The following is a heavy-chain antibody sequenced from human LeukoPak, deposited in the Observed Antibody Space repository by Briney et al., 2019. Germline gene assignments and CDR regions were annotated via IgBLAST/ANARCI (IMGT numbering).Heavy chain of an antibody. D-gene: IGHD2-2*01. V-gene: IGHV5-51*01. CDR3: ARRTYCSSTSCSEGDWFDP. CDR1: GYSFTSYW. J-gene: IGHJ5*02. Sequence: GESLKISCKGYGYSFTSYWIGWVRQMPGKGLEWMGIIYPVDSDTRYSPSFQGQDTISADKSISTAYLQWSSLKASDTAMYYCARRTYCSSTSCSEGDWFDPWGQGTLVTVSS. CDR2: IYPVDSDT.